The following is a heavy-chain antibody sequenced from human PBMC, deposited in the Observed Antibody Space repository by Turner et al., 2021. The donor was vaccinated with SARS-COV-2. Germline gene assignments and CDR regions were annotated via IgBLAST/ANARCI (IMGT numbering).Heavy chain of an antibody. CDR3: ARGQGWLQPPFGY. J-gene: IGHJ4*02. V-gene: IGHV4-34*01. Sequence: QVQLQQWGAGLLKPSGTLSLTCAVYDGSFSGYFWTWIRQPPGKGLEWIGEINHSGSTNYNPSLKSRVTISVDTSKNQFSLKLSSVTAADTAVYYCARGQGWLQPPFGYWGQGTLVTVSS. CDR1: DGSFSGYF. CDR2: INHSGST. D-gene: IGHD3-3*01.